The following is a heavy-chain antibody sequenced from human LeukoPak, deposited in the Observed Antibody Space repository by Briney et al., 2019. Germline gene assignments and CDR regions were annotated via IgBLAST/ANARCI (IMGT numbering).Heavy chain of an antibody. J-gene: IGHJ4*02. CDR1: GFTFSSYG. CDR3: AKDPSGYRYYFDY. D-gene: IGHD3-3*01. CDR2: IRYDGSNK. Sequence: GGSLRLSCAASGFTFSSYGMHWVRQAPGKGLEWVAFIRYDGSNKYYADSVKGRFTISRDNSKNTLYLQMNSLRPEDTAVYYCAKDPSGYRYYFDYWGQGTLVTVSS. V-gene: IGHV3-30*02.